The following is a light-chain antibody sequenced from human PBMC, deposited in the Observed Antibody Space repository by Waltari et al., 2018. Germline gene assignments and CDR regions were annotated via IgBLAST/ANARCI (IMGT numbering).Light chain of an antibody. CDR2: LIS. CDR1: QSLLHGSVNTF. V-gene: IGKV2-28*01. J-gene: IGKJ1*01. CDR3: MQARQTPWT. Sequence: DIVMTQTRLSLSVTAGEPASISIKSSQSLLHGSVNTFLGWYVHNPWQSTQLLIYLISNRASGVPYRFSRSGSGTDFTLKISRVEAEAVGVSFCMQARQTPWTFGQGTKVQIK.